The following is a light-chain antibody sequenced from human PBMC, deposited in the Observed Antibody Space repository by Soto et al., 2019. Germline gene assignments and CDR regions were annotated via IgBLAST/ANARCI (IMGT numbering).Light chain of an antibody. V-gene: IGKV3-15*01. J-gene: IGKJ5*01. CDR1: QSVSTN. Sequence: EIVLTQSPATLSLSPGERATLSCRASQSVSTNLAWYQQKPGQVPSLLIYGASTRASGIPARFSGSGSGTEFTLTIGSLQSEDFAVYYCQQYSSSPSFGQGTRLE. CDR3: QQYSSSPS. CDR2: GAS.